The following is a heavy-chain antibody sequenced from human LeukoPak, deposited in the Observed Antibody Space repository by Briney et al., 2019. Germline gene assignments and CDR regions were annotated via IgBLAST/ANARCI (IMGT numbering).Heavy chain of an antibody. Sequence: GGSLRLSCAASGFTVSSSYMSWVRQAPGKGLEWVSVIYSGGSTYYADSVKGRSTISRDNSKNTLYLQMNSLRAEDTAVYYCAREVKAVPGDESFDYWGQGTLVTVSS. CDR3: AREVKAVPGDESFDY. V-gene: IGHV3-66*01. CDR2: IYSGGST. J-gene: IGHJ4*02. CDR1: GFTVSSSY. D-gene: IGHD6-19*01.